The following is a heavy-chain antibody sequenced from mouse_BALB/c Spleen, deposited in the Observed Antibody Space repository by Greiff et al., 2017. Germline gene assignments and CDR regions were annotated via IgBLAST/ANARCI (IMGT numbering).Heavy chain of an antibody. J-gene: IGHJ1*01. CDR1: GFTFSSYT. V-gene: IGHV5-12-2*01. CDR3: ARQRYWYFDV. Sequence: DVMLVESGGGLVQPGGSLKLSCAASGFTFSSYTMSWVRQTPEKRLEWVAYISNGGGSTYYPDTVKGRFTISRDNAKNTLYLQMSSLKSEDTAMYYCARQRYWYFDVWGAGTTVTVSS. CDR2: ISNGGGST.